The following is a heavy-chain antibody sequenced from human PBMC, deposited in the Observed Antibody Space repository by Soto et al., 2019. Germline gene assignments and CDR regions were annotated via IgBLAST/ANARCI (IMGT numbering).Heavy chain of an antibody. CDR2: INTDNGNT. V-gene: IGHV1-3*04. Sequence: ASVKVSCKASGYTLTTYAIQWVRQAPGQRLEWMGWINTDNGNTKSSQKFQGRVTITRDTSASTAYMELSSLRSEDTAVYYCAREVRGSGSYYIYYAMDVWGQGTTVTVSS. J-gene: IGHJ6*02. CDR3: AREVRGSGSYYIYYAMDV. CDR1: GYTLTTYA. D-gene: IGHD3-10*01.